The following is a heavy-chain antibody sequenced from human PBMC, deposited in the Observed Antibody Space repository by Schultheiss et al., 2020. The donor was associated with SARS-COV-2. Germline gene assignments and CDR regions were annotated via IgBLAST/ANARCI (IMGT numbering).Heavy chain of an antibody. Sequence: SETLSLTCTVSGGSISSGGYYWSWIRQPPGKGLEWIGEINHSGSTNYNPSLKSRVTISVDTSKNQFSLKLSSVTAADTAVFYCARQGGGGRAFDIWGHGTMVTVSS. CDR1: GGSISSGGYY. J-gene: IGHJ3*02. D-gene: IGHD3-16*01. CDR2: INHSGST. V-gene: IGHV4-39*01. CDR3: ARQGGGGRAFDI.